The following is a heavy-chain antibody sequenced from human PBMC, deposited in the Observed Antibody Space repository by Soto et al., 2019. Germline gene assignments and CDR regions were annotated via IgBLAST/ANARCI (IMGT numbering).Heavy chain of an antibody. J-gene: IGHJ1*01. CDR2: IYYSGST. CDR1: GGSISSYY. CDR3: ARGNYGDYVVYFQH. V-gene: IGHV4-59*01. Sequence: SETLSLTCTVSGGSISSYYWSWIRQPPGKGLEWIGYIYYSGSTNYNPSLKSRVTISVDTSKNQFSLKLSSVIAADTAVYYCARGNYGDYVVYFQHWGQGTLVTVSS. D-gene: IGHD4-17*01.